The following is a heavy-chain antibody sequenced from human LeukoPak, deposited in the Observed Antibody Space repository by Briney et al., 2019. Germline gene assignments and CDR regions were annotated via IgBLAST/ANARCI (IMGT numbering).Heavy chain of an antibody. D-gene: IGHD3-22*01. V-gene: IGHV3-30-3*01. J-gene: IGHJ4*02. CDR2: ISYDGSNK. Sequence: PGGSLRLSCAASGFTVSSNYMCWVRQARGKGLEWVAVISYDGSNKYYADSVKGRFTISRDNSKNTLYLQMNSLRAEDTAVYYCARTYYYDSSGFGYWGQGTLVTVSS. CDR3: ARTYYYDSSGFGY. CDR1: GFTVSSNY.